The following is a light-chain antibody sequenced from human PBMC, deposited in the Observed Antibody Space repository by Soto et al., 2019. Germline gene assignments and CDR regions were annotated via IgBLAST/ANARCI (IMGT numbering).Light chain of an antibody. CDR1: SSDVGGYNY. J-gene: IGLJ1*01. Sequence: QSALTQPPSASGSPGQSVTISCTGTSSDVGGYNYVSWYQQHPGKAPKLMISEVSKRPSGIPDRFYGYKSGNTASLTVSGLTAEDEDEYYCSSYAGSNNLGVFGTGTKVTV. CDR2: EVS. CDR3: SSYAGSNNLGV. V-gene: IGLV2-8*01.